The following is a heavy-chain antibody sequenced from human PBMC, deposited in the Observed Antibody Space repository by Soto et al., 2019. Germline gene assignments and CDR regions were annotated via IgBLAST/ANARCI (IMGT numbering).Heavy chain of an antibody. V-gene: IGHV1-18*01. CDR2: ISAYNGNT. J-gene: IGHJ6*02. CDR1: GYTFTSYG. CDR3: ARDVYCSGGSCSDYYYGMDV. D-gene: IGHD2-15*01. Sequence: QVQLVQSGAEVKKPGASVKVSCKASGYTFTSYGISWVRQAPGQGLEWMGWISAYNGNTNYAQKLQGRVTMTTDTSXXTXYXXLRSLRSDDTAVYYCARDVYCSGGSCSDYYYGMDVWGQGTTVTVSS.